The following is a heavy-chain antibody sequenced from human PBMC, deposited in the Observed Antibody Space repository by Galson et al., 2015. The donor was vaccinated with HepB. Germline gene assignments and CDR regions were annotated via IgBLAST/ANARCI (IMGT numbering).Heavy chain of an antibody. Sequence: TLSLTCTVSGGSINGGDYYWGWVRQAPGEGLEWIGYIYYSGRTHHGPFLQRRVTLSVDTSKNQFSLKVSSVTAADPAVYYCANGAWYFDLWGRGTLVTVSS. CDR1: GGSINGGDYY. D-gene: IGHD1-1*01. CDR2: IYYSGRT. V-gene: IGHV4-30-4*01. J-gene: IGHJ2*01. CDR3: ANGAWYFDL.